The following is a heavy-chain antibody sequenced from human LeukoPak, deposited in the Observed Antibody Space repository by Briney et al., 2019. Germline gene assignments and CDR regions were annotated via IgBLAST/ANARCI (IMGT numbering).Heavy chain of an antibody. CDR2: IYYSGST. CDR1: GGSISSSSYY. D-gene: IGHD3-22*01. J-gene: IGHJ3*02. V-gene: IGHV4-39*01. CDR3: ARQSSTMIVVVITSNDDAFDI. Sequence: PSETLSLTCTVSGGSISSSSYYWGWIRQPPGKGLEWIGSIYYSGSTYYNPSLKSRVTISVDTSKNQFSLKLSSVTAADTAVYYCARQSSTMIVVVITSNDDAFDIRGQGTMVTVSS.